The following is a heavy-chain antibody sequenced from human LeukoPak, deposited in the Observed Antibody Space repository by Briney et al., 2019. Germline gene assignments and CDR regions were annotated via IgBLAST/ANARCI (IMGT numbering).Heavy chain of an antibody. Sequence: SVKVSCKASGGTFSSYAISWVRQAPGQGLEWMGGIIPIFSTANYAQKFQGRVTITADKSTSTAYMELSSLRSEDTAVYYCARLDYYDSSGSPNYWGQGTLVTVSS. V-gene: IGHV1-69*06. CDR1: GGTFSSYA. D-gene: IGHD3-22*01. CDR3: ARLDYYDSSGSPNY. J-gene: IGHJ4*02. CDR2: IIPIFSTA.